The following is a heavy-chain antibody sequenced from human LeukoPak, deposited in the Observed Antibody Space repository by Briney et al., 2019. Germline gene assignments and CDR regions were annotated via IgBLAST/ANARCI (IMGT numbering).Heavy chain of an antibody. J-gene: IGHJ6*03. Sequence: SVKVSCKASGGTFSSYAISWVRQAPGQGLEWMGGIIPIFGTANYAQKFQGRVTITADESTSTAYMELSSLKASDTAMYYCARSVWYIGGVPARRFYYYMDVWGKGTTVTISS. CDR2: IIPIFGTA. V-gene: IGHV1-69*13. D-gene: IGHD2-2*01. CDR1: GGTFSSYA. CDR3: ARSVWYIGGVPARRFYYYMDV.